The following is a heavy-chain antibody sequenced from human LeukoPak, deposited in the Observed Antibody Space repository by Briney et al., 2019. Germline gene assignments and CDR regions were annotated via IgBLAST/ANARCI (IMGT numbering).Heavy chain of an antibody. CDR3: AKGGSSSWYEGAYYFDY. J-gene: IGHJ4*02. CDR1: GFTFDDYA. D-gene: IGHD6-13*01. Sequence: GGSLRLSCAASGFTFDDYAMHWVRQAPGKGLEWVSLISWDGGSTYYADSVKGRFTISRDNSKNSLYLQMNSLRAEDTALYYCAKGGSSSWYEGAYYFDYWGQGTLVTVSS. V-gene: IGHV3-43D*03. CDR2: ISWDGGST.